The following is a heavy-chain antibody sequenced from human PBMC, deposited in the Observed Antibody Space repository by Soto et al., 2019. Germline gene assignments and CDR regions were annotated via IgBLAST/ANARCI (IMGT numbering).Heavy chain of an antibody. J-gene: IGHJ4*02. CDR1: GVTFRGYA. Sequence: QTWGSLRLSCAGSGVTFRGYAVHWVRQTPGKGLEWVTVISDDGSKTYYADSVKGRFSVSRDDSTNMVFLQMSSLRSEDTAVYHCARAYQLTYYFDAWGPGTPVTVSS. V-gene: IGHV3-30*14. D-gene: IGHD3-22*01. CDR2: ISDDGSKT. CDR3: ARAYQLTYYFDA.